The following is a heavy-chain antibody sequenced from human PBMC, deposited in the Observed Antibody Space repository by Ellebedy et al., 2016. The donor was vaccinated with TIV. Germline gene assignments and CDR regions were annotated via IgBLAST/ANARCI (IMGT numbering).Heavy chain of an antibody. CDR1: GYTFTSYG. CDR3: VRGGDFDY. V-gene: IGHV1-18*01. CDR2: ISAYNGNT. J-gene: IGHJ4*02. Sequence: AASVKVSCKASGYTFTSYGISWVRQAPGQGLEWMGWISAYNGNTNYAQKFQGRVPLTRDTSASTAYMELSSLRSEDTAVYYCVRGGDFDYWGQGTLVTVSS.